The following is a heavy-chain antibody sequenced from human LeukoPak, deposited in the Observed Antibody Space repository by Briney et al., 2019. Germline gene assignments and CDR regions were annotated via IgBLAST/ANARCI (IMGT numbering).Heavy chain of an antibody. CDR2: MNPNSGNT. J-gene: IGHJ4*02. CDR1: GYTFTSYD. CDR3: ARGRYSSGWYYY. D-gene: IGHD6-19*01. V-gene: IGHV1-8*01. Sequence: GASVKVSCKASGYTFTSYDINWVRQATGPGLEWMGWMNPNSGNTGYAQKFQGRVTMTRNTSISTAYMELSSLRSEDTAVYYCARGRYSSGWYYYWGQGTLVTVSS.